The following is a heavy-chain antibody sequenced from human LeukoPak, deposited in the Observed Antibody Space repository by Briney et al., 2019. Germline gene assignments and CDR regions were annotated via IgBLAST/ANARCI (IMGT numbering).Heavy chain of an antibody. CDR1: GFTFSSYW. V-gene: IGHV3-7*01. Sequence: GGSLRLSCAASGFTFSSYWMTWVRQAPGKGLEWVANIKQDGGEKYYVDSVKGRFTISRDNAKNSLYLQMNSLGAEDTAVYYCARDRMGDCSGGSCYNGFDYWGQGTLVTVSP. CDR3: ARDRMGDCSGGSCYNGFDY. CDR2: IKQDGGEK. D-gene: IGHD2-15*01. J-gene: IGHJ4*02.